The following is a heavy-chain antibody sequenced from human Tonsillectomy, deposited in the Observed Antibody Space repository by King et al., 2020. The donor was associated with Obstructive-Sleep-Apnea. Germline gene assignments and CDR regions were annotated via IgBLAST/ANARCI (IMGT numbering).Heavy chain of an antibody. Sequence: DVQLVESGGGLVKPGGSLRLSCETSGSTFNNAWMSWVSQAPGKGLDGVGRIKNRDDGGKTDFAAPVKGRFTISRDDSRNTLYLQLNSLKTEDTAVYYCLTDPGDYPDYWGQGTLVTVSS. J-gene: IGHJ4*02. CDR3: LTDPGDYPDY. CDR1: GSTFNNAW. V-gene: IGHV3-15*01. D-gene: IGHD4-17*01. CDR2: IKNRDDGGKT.